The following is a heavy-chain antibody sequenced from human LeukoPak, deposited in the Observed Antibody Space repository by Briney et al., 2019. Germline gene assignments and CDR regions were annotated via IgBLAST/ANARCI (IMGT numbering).Heavy chain of an antibody. V-gene: IGHV3-21*01. J-gene: IGHJ4*02. D-gene: IGHD3-22*01. CDR3: ASRPYDNSGYYYV. CDR2: ISGSSSYI. Sequence: GGSLRLSCAASGFTFTTYSMDWVRQAPGKGLEWVSSISGSSSYIYYADSVKGRFTISRDNAKNSLFLQMNSLRAEDTAVYYCASRPYDNSGYYYVWGQGTLVVVSS. CDR1: GFTFTTYS.